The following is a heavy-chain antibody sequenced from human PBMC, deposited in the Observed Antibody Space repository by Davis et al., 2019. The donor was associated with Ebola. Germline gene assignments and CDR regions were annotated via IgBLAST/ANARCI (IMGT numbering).Heavy chain of an antibody. J-gene: IGHJ5*02. CDR2: ISYSGST. CDR3: ARGYSNWFDP. V-gene: IGHV4-39*01. D-gene: IGHD2-2*02. Sequence: WVRQPPGKGLEWIGSISYSGSTYYNPSLKSRVTISVDTSKNQFSLKLSSVTAADTAVYYCARGYSNWFDPWGQGTLVTVSS.